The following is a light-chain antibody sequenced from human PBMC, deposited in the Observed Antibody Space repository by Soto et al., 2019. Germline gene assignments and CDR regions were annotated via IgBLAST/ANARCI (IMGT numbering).Light chain of an antibody. CDR2: DVT. Sequence: QSALTQPASVSGSPGQSITISCTVTSSDVGAYNYVSWYQQHPGKAPRLIIYDVTNRPSGVSNRFSGSKSGNTASLTISGLQAEDEADYYCSSYTGTSTPYFFETGTKVTVL. CDR1: SSDVGAYNY. J-gene: IGLJ1*01. V-gene: IGLV2-14*01. CDR3: SSYTGTSTPYF.